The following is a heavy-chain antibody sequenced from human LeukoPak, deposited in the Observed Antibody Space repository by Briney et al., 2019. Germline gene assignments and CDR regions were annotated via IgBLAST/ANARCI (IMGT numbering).Heavy chain of an antibody. J-gene: IGHJ6*04. CDR3: AELGITMIGGA. CDR1: GFTFSSYG. V-gene: IGHV3-23*01. Sequence: GGSLRLSCAASGFTFSSYGMSWVRQAPGKGLEWVSAISGSGGTIYYADSVKGRFTISRDNAKNSPYLQMNSLRAEDTAVYYCAELGITMIGGAWGKGTTVTISS. D-gene: IGHD3-10*02. CDR2: ISGSGGTI.